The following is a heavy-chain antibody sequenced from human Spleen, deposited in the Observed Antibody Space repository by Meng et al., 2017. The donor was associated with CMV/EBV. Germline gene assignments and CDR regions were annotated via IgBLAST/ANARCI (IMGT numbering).Heavy chain of an antibody. J-gene: IGHJ4*02. Sequence: SGFRFSSYGMHWVRQAPGKGLEWVAIIWHDGSNKYYADSVKGRFTISRDNSKNTLYLQMNSLRAEDTAVYYCARAYDYVWGSYPRNYWGQGTLVTVSS. CDR3: ARAYDYVWGSYPRNY. V-gene: IGHV3-33*01. CDR2: IWHDGSNK. D-gene: IGHD3-16*02. CDR1: GFRFSSYG.